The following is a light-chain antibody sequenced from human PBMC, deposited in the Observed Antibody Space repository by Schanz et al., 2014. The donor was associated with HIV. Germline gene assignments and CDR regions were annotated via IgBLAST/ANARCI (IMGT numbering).Light chain of an antibody. V-gene: IGLV1-47*01. CDR3: QSYDSSLSGSSYV. Sequence: QSVLTQPPSASGTPGQRVTISCSGSSSNIGSNYVYWYQQLPGTAPKLLIYRNNQRPSGVPDRFSGSKSGTSASLAITGLQAEDEADYYCQSYDSSLSGSSYVFGTGTKLTVL. CDR2: RNN. CDR1: SSNIGSNY. J-gene: IGLJ1*01.